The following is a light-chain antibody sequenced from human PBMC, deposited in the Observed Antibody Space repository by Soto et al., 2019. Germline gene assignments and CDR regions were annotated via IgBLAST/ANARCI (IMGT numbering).Light chain of an antibody. J-gene: IGLJ1*01. V-gene: IGLV2-14*01. Sequence: QSAPTQPASLSGSPGQSITISCTGTSRDVGGYNYVSWYQQSPGKAPKLMIYEVTHRPSGVSYRFSGSKSGNTASLTISELQAEDEADYYCSSYTSINTLVFGTGTKVTVL. CDR2: EVT. CDR3: SSYTSINTLV. CDR1: SRDVGGYNY.